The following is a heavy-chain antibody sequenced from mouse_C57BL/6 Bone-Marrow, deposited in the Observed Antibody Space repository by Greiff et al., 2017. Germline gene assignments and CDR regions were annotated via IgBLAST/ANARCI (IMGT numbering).Heavy chain of an antibody. CDR3: ARSDYYGSSYEDAMDY. CDR1: GYTFTSYW. Sequence: QVQLQQSGAELVMPGASVKLSCKASGYTFTSYWMHWVKKRPGQGLEWIGEIDPSDSYTNYNQKFKGTSTLTVDKSSSTAYMQLSSLTSEDSAVYYCARSDYYGSSYEDAMDYWGQGTSVTVSS. CDR2: IDPSDSYT. D-gene: IGHD1-1*01. V-gene: IGHV1-69*01. J-gene: IGHJ4*01.